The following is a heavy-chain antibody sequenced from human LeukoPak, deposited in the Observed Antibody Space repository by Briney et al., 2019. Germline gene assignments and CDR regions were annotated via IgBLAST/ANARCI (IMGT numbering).Heavy chain of an antibody. CDR1: GGSISSYY. J-gene: IGHJ6*03. Sequence: SETLSLTCTVSGGSISSYYWSWIRQPPGKGLEWIGYIYYSGSTNYNPSLKSRVTISVDTSKNQFSLKLSSVTAADTAVYYCARGYSSGWSRRYYYYYMDVWGKGTTVTVSS. CDR2: IYYSGST. D-gene: IGHD6-19*01. V-gene: IGHV4-59*01. CDR3: ARGYSSGWSRRYYYYYMDV.